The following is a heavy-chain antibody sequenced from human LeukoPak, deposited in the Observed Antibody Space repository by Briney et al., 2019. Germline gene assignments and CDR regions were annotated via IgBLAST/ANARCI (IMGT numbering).Heavy chain of an antibody. CDR1: GGSISSYY. J-gene: IGHJ4*02. V-gene: IGHV4-59*01. D-gene: IGHD3-22*01. CDR2: IYYSGST. Sequence: SETLSLTCTVSGGSISSYYWSWIRQPPGKGLEWIGYIYYSGSTNYNPSLKSRVTISVDTSKNQFSLKLSSVTAADTAVYYCARTSSSYYSLFDYWGQGTLVTVSS. CDR3: ARTSSSYYSLFDY.